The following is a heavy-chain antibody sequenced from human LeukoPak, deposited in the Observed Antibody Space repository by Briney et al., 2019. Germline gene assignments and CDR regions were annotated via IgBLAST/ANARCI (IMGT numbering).Heavy chain of an antibody. CDR3: ARCRSGYPDTLDY. D-gene: IGHD3-3*01. CDR2: IYYSGST. Sequence: PSETLSLTCAVSGYSISSGYYWGWIRQPPGKGLEWIGSIYYSGSTYYNPSLKSRVTISVDTSKNQFSLNLSSVTAADTAVYYCARCRSGYPDTLDYWGQGTLVTVSS. J-gene: IGHJ4*02. V-gene: IGHV4-38-2*01. CDR1: GYSISSGYY.